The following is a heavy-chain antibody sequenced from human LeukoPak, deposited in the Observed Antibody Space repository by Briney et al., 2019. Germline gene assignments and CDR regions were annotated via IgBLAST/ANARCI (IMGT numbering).Heavy chain of an antibody. CDR3: ASRGNYDFWSGYYRPSLHDY. J-gene: IGHJ4*02. Sequence: GGSLRLSCAASGFTFSSCWMSWVRQAPGKGLEWVANIKQDGSEKYYVDSVKGRFTISRDNAKNSLYLQMNSLRAEDTAVYYCASRGNYDFWSGYYRPSLHDYWGQGTLVTVSS. D-gene: IGHD3-3*01. CDR1: GFTFSSCW. CDR2: IKQDGSEK. V-gene: IGHV3-7*01.